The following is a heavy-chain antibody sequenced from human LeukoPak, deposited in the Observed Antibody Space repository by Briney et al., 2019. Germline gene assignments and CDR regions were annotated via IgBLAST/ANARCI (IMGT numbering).Heavy chain of an antibody. CDR3: AEVDCSGGSCYGFSYFYYGMDV. V-gene: IGHV3-23*01. Sequence: GGSLRLSCAASGFTFSNYGMSWARQAPGKGLEWVSVISVVGDTTYYADSVKGRFTISRDNSKNTVFLQMNSLRAEDTAVYYCAEVDCSGGSCYGFSYFYYGMDVWGQGTTVTVSS. D-gene: IGHD2-15*01. CDR2: ISVVGDTT. J-gene: IGHJ6*02. CDR1: GFTFSNYG.